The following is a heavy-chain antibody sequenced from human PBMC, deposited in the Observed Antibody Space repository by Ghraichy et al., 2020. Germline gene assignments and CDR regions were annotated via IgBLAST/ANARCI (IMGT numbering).Heavy chain of an antibody. V-gene: IGHV3-23*01. CDR2: ISGSGGST. D-gene: IGHD4-17*01. CDR1: GFTFSSYA. Sequence: GGSLRLSCAASGFTFSSYAMSWVRQAPGKGLEWVSAISGSGGSTYYADSVKGRFTISRDNSKNTLYLQMNSLRAEDTAVYYCVIYGDYGGGGYWGQGTLVTVSS. CDR3: VIYGDYGGGGY. J-gene: IGHJ4*02.